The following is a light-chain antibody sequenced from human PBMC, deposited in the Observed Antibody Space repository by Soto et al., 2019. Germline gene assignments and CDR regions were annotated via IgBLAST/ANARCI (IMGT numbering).Light chain of an antibody. Sequence: SDPTQPAYVSGSPGQSIAISYTGTSSDVGIYNYVSWYQQHPGKVPKLIIYEVTNRPSGVSNRFSGSKSGNTASLIISGLQAEDEADYYCTSYTTRSTRVFGTGTKVHVL. J-gene: IGLJ1*01. V-gene: IGLV2-14*01. CDR1: SSDVGIYNY. CDR3: TSYTTRSTRV. CDR2: EVT.